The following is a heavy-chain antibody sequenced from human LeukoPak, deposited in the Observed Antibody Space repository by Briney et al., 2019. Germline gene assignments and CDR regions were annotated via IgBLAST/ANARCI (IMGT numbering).Heavy chain of an antibody. CDR3: ARHATATDYDILTGYYPDY. V-gene: IGHV5-51*01. CDR1: GYSFTSYW. CDR2: IYPGDSDT. Sequence: GESLKISCKGSGYSFTSYWIGWVRQMPGKGLEWMGTIYPGDSDTRYSPSFQGQVTISADKSISTAYLQWSSLKASDTAMYYCARHATATDYDILTGYYPDYWGQGTLVTVSS. D-gene: IGHD3-9*01. J-gene: IGHJ4*02.